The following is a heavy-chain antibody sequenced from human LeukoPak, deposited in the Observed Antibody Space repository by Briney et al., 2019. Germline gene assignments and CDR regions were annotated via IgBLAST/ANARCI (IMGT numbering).Heavy chain of an antibody. Sequence: SETLSLTCTVSGGSIGGSSHYWGWIRQPPGKGLEWIGTIYFGGSTYYDPSLKSRVTISVDTSKNQFSLKLTSVTAADTAVYCCARFHRDGYNWIDYWGQGTLVTISS. V-gene: IGHV4-39*01. CDR3: ARFHRDGYNWIDY. CDR1: GGSIGGSSHY. CDR2: IYFGGST. J-gene: IGHJ4*02. D-gene: IGHD5-24*01.